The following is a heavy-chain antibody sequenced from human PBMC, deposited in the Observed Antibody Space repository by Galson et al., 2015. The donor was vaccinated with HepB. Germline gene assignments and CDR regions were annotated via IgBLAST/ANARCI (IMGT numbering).Heavy chain of an antibody. CDR3: AKEGGYSSAWYGREFDY. CDR1: GFSFDSNG. Sequence: SLRLSCAASGFSFDSNGMSWVRQAPGKGLEWVSGISGAGGSSYYADSVRGRFTISRDNFKTTLYLQMNSLRAEDTAVYYCAKEGGYSSAWYGREFDYWGQGTLVTVSS. CDR2: ISGAGGSS. V-gene: IGHV3-23*01. J-gene: IGHJ4*02. D-gene: IGHD6-19*01.